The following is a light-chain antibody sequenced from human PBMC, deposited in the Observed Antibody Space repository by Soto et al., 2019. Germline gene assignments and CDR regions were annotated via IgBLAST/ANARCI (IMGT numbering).Light chain of an antibody. Sequence: QSVLTQPPSVSGAPGQRVTISCNGSSSNIGAGYDVHWYQQLPGTAPKLLIYGNSNRPSGVPDRFSGSKSGTSASLAITGLQAEDEADYYGQSYDSSLSVNVVFGGGTKLTVL. CDR3: QSYDSSLSVNVV. V-gene: IGLV1-40*01. CDR1: SSNIGAGYD. CDR2: GNS. J-gene: IGLJ2*01.